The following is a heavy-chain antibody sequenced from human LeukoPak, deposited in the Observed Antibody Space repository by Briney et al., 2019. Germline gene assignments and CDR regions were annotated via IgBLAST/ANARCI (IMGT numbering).Heavy chain of an antibody. V-gene: IGHV1-2*02. CDR1: GFTFTDYY. CDR2: IDPNSGDT. J-gene: IGHJ4*02. Sequence: ASVKVSRKASGFTFTDYYIHWVRQAPGQGLEWMGWIDPNSGDTNYAQNFRGRVTMTRDTSITTSYMELSRLRSDDTAVYYCVRWKDYYGSGNRYFDYWGQGTLVTVSS. D-gene: IGHD3-10*01. CDR3: VRWKDYYGSGNRYFDY.